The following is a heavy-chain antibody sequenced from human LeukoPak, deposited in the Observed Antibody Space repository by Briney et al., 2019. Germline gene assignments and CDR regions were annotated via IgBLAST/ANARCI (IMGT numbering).Heavy chain of an antibody. V-gene: IGHV3-21*01. CDR3: ARVSDCSGGSCYLAVKGFDY. CDR1: GFTFGSYS. CDR2: ISSSSSYI. Sequence: GGSLRLSCAASGFTFGSYSMNWVRQAPGKGPEWVSSISSSSSYIYYADSVKGRFTISRGNAKNSLYLQMNSLRAEDTAVYYCARVSDCSGGSCYLAVKGFDYWGQGTLVTVSS. D-gene: IGHD2-15*01. J-gene: IGHJ4*02.